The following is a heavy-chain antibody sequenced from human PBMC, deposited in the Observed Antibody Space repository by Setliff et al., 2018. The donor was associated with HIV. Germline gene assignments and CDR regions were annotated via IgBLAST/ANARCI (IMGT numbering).Heavy chain of an antibody. V-gene: IGHV4-4*07. CDR3: ANDRYTGSYYPDF. CDR2: FYTNGNT. D-gene: IGHD1-26*01. J-gene: IGHJ4*01. Sequence: NPSETLSLTCSVSGGSISDSHWSWIRQPAGKGLEWLGRFYTNGNTYYNPSLRSRVTVSVDTSKNRFTLKMTYMTAADTAIYYCANDRYTGSYYPDFWGRGIPVTVS. CDR1: GGSISDSH.